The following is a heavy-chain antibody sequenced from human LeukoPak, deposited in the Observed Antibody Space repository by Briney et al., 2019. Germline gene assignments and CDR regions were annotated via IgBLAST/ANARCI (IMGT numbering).Heavy chain of an antibody. V-gene: IGHV1-8*01. CDR3: GTALVAATLDY. CDR2: MNPNSGNT. J-gene: IGHJ4*02. D-gene: IGHD2-15*01. CDR1: GYTFTSYD. Sequence: SVTVSCKASGYTFTSYDINWVRQATGQGLEWMGWMNPNSGNTGYAQKFQGRVTMTEDTSTDTAYMELSSLRSEDTAGYYCGTALVAATLDYWGQGTLVTVSS.